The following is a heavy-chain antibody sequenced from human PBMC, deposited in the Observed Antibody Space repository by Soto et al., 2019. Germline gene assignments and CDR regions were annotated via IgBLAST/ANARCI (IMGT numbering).Heavy chain of an antibody. CDR3: VSTYYTATSGPFDY. CDR1: GDSISSGGYY. CDR2: IYYSGTT. V-gene: IGHV4-31*01. J-gene: IGHJ4*02. D-gene: IGHD3-22*01. Sequence: SETLSLTCTVSGDSISSGGYYWSWIRHHPGTGLEWIGYIYYSGTTYYNPSLESQVTISADMSENQFSLKVNSVTVADTAVYYCVSTYYTATSGPFDYWGQGTQVTVS.